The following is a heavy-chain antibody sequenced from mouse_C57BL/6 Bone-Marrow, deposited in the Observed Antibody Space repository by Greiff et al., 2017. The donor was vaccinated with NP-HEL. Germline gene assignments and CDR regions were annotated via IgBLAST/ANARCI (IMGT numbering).Heavy chain of an antibody. CDR2: ISSGSSTI. CDR3: ARGLRRFPFAY. Sequence: DVQLVESGGGLVKPGGSLKLSCAASGFTFSDYGMHWVRQAPEKGLEWVAYISSGSSTIYYADTVKGRFTISRDNAKNTLFLQMTSLRSEDTAMYYCARGLRRFPFAYWGQGTLVTVSA. D-gene: IGHD2-4*01. J-gene: IGHJ3*01. V-gene: IGHV5-17*01. CDR1: GFTFSDYG.